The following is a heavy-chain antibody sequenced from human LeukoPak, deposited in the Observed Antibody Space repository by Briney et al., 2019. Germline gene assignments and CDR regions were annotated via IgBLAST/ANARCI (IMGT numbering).Heavy chain of an antibody. CDR1: GYTFTDYY. CDR2: ISANNGET. CDR3: ARVPPSAHQLLSSDY. J-gene: IGHJ4*02. D-gene: IGHD2-2*01. Sequence: GASVKVSCKASGYTFTDYYMHWVRQAPGQGLEWMAWISANNGETRYAQNLQGRLTMTTDTSTSTAYMELRSLRPDDTAVYYCARVPPSAHQLLSSDYWGQGTQVTVSS. V-gene: IGHV1-18*04.